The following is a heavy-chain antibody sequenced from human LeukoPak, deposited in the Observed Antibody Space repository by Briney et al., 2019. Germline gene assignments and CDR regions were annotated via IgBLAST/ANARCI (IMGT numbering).Heavy chain of an antibody. Sequence: GGSLRLSCAASGFTFSSYAMGWVRQAPGKGLEWVSAISGSGGSTYYADSVKGRFTISRDNSKNTLYLQMNSLRAEDTAVYYCAKGETRGMQYGMDVWGQGTTVTVSS. CDR1: GFTFSSYA. CDR2: ISGSGGST. J-gene: IGHJ6*02. CDR3: AKGETRGMQYGMDV. V-gene: IGHV3-23*01.